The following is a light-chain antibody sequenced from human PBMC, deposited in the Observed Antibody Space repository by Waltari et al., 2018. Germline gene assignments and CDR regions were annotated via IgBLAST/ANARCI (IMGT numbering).Light chain of an antibody. V-gene: IGLV2-14*01. CDR1: SRDVGNYNY. J-gene: IGLJ3*02. CDR2: GVS. CDR3: TSYTTSSTWV. Sequence: QSALTQPASVSGSPGQSITIPCAGTSRDVGNYNYVSWYQQHPGKAPKPMIYGVSNRPSGVSNRFSGSKSGNTASLTISGLQAEDEADYYCTSYTTSSTWVFGGGTKLTVL.